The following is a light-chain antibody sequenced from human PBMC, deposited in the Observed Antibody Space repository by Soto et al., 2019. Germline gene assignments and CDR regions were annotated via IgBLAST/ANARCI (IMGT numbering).Light chain of an antibody. CDR1: SSDVGGYNY. V-gene: IGLV2-14*01. CDR2: EVS. Sequence: QSVLTQPASVSGSPGQSITISCTGTSSDVGGYNYVSWYQQHPGKAPKLMIYEVSNRPSGVSNRFSGSESGNTASLTISGLQAEDEADYYCSSYTSSSTHVVFGGGTKLTVL. CDR3: SSYTSSSTHVV. J-gene: IGLJ2*01.